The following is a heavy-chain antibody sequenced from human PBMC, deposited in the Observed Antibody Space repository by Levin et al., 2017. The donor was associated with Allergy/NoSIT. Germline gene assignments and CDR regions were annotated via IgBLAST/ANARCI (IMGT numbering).Heavy chain of an antibody. CDR1: GGSITNYY. V-gene: IGHV4-59*01. D-gene: IGHD2-21*01. CDR3: ARGGVWWLPRDY. J-gene: IGHJ4*02. Sequence: PSETLSLTCTVSGGSITNYYWTWIRQPPGKGLEWIGYIFYSGSTNYSPSLESRVSISIDTSKNEFSLRLTSVTPADTAVYYCARGGVWWLPRDYWGQGFLVTVSS. CDR2: IFYSGST.